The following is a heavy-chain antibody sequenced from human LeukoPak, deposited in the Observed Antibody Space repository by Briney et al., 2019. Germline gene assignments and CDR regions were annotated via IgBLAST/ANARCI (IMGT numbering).Heavy chain of an antibody. J-gene: IGHJ4*02. CDR3: ASSSGSDSGIGY. D-gene: IGHD1-26*01. Sequence: SETLSLTCTVSGVSISSYYWSWIRQPPGKGLEWIGYIYYSGSTNYNPSLKSRVTISVDTSKNQFSLKLSSVTAADTAVYYCASSSGSDSGIGYWGQGTLVTVSS. V-gene: IGHV4-59*01. CDR1: GVSISSYY. CDR2: IYYSGST.